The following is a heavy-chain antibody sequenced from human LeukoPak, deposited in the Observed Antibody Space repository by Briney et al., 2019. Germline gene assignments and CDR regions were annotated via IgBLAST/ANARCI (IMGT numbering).Heavy chain of an antibody. J-gene: IGHJ4*02. D-gene: IGHD3-3*01. CDR2: IIPIFGTA. V-gene: IGHV1-69*13. Sequence: SVKVSCKASGGTFSSYAISWVRQAPGQGLEWMGGIIPIFGTANYAQRFQGRVTITADESTSTAYMELSSLRSEDTAVYYCARSLEWLSHGTSKFDYWGQGTLVTVSS. CDR3: ARSLEWLSHGTSKFDY. CDR1: GGTFSSYA.